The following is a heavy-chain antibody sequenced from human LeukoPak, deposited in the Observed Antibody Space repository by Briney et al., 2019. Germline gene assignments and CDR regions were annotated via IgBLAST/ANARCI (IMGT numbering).Heavy chain of an antibody. D-gene: IGHD2-15*01. CDR2: IYHSGST. CDR3: ARLGWSRTAFDY. Sequence: SETLSLTCAVSGYSISSGYYWGWIRQPPGKGLEWIGSIYHSGSTYYNPSLKSRVTISVDTSKNQFPLKLSSVTAADTAVYYCARLGWSRTAFDYWGQGTLVTVSS. J-gene: IGHJ4*02. V-gene: IGHV4-38-2*01. CDR1: GYSISSGYY.